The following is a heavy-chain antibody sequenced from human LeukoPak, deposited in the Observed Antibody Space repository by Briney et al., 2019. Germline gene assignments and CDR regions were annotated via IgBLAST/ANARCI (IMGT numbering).Heavy chain of an antibody. CDR3: ARMTTVTHY. Sequence: GGSLRLSCAASGFTFSNYEMNWVRQAPGKGLEWLSYISGNAASIYYADSVQGRFTISRDNAKNSLYLEMNSLRAEDTAVYYCARMTTVTHYWGQGTLVTVS. D-gene: IGHD4-17*01. V-gene: IGHV3-48*03. CDR2: ISGNAASI. CDR1: GFTFSNYE. J-gene: IGHJ4*02.